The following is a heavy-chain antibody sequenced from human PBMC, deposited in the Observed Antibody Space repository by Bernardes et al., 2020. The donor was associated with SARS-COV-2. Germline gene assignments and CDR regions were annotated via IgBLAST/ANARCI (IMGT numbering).Heavy chain of an antibody. Sequence: SEPLSLTCAVFGGSFSGYYWSWLREPPGKGLEWMGEINHSGSTNYNPSLKSRVTRSVDTSKNQFSRMRISVTAADTAVYYGARGRAVRELAAAGLFDYWGQGTLVTVSS. J-gene: IGHJ4*02. CDR3: ARGRAVRELAAAGLFDY. CDR1: GGSFSGYY. D-gene: IGHD6-13*01. V-gene: IGHV4-34*01. CDR2: INHSGST.